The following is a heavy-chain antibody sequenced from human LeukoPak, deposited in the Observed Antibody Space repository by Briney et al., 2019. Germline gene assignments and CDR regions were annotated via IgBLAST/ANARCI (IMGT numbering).Heavy chain of an antibody. J-gene: IGHJ4*02. CDR1: GFTFSSYW. CDR3: VALGSSSWHNFDY. Sequence: GGSLRLSCAASGFTFSSYWMTWVRQAPGKGLEWVANIKRDGSEKHYVDSVKGRFTISRDNAKNSMFLQMNSLRAEDTAVYYCVALGSSSWHNFDYWGQGTLVTVSS. CDR2: IKRDGSEK. D-gene: IGHD6-13*01. V-gene: IGHV3-7*03.